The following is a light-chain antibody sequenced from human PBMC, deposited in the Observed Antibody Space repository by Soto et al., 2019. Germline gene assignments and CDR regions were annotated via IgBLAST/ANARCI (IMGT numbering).Light chain of an antibody. V-gene: IGKV1-39*01. CDR1: QAISNS. Sequence: DIQMTQSPSSLSASVGDRVTITCRARQAISNSLNWYKQKPGQAPNLLIYVASVLQTGGPSRFSGGGSGTDFTLTISSVQPEDFATYYCQQSYTTPRTFGQGTKL. CDR2: VAS. J-gene: IGKJ2*01. CDR3: QQSYTTPRT.